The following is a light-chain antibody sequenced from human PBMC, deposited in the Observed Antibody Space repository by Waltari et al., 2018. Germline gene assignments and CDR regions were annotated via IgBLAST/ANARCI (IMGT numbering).Light chain of an antibody. Sequence: QSALTQPASVSGSPGQSPTISGNRTRADVRNHQLVRWYQQQPGRAPKLIFYDVSQRPAGVSNRFSGSKAGYTALLTISGVQAEDEADYYCSSYTTPSSWVFGGGTKLTVL. CDR3: SSYTTPSSWV. CDR1: RADVRNHQL. CDR2: DVS. V-gene: IGLV2-14*01. J-gene: IGLJ3*02.